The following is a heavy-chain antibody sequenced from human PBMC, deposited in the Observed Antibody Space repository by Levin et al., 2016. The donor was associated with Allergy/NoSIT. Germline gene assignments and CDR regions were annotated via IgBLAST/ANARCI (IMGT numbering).Heavy chain of an antibody. CDR2: INHSGST. Sequence: SETLSLTCAVYGGSFSGYYWSWIRQPPGKGLEWIGEINHSGSTNYNPSLKSRVTISVDTSKNQFSLKLSSVTAADTAVYYCARGLLGYCSSTSCYRGKNWFDPWGQGTLVTVSS. J-gene: IGHJ5*02. CDR3: ARGLLGYCSSTSCYRGKNWFDP. CDR1: GGSFSGYY. V-gene: IGHV4-34*01. D-gene: IGHD2-2*02.